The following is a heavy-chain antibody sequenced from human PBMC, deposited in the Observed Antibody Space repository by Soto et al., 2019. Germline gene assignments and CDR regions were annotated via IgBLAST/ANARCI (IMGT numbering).Heavy chain of an antibody. J-gene: IGHJ4*02. V-gene: IGHV4-59*01. CDR1: GGSINSYY. CDR2: IYYSGST. D-gene: IGHD3-10*01. Sequence: PSETLSLTCTVSGGSINSYYWSWIRQPPGKGLEWIGYIYYSGSTNYNPSLKSRVTISVDTSKNQFSLKLSSVTAADTAVYYCARDENYYGNFDYWGQGTLVTVSS. CDR3: ARDENYYGNFDY.